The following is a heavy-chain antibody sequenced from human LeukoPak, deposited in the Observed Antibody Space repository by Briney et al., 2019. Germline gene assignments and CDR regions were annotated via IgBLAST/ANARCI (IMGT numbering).Heavy chain of an antibody. CDR1: GFTFSNAW. J-gene: IGHJ4*02. CDR2: IKSKTDGGTT. V-gene: IGHV3-15*07. Sequence: GGSLRLSCAASGFTFSNAWMNWVRQAPGKGLEWVGRIKSKTDGGTTDYVAPVKGRFTISRDDSKNTLYLQMNSLKTEDTAVYYCTTAYYYDSSGYHPFDYWGQGTLVTVSS. D-gene: IGHD3-22*01. CDR3: TTAYYYDSSGYHPFDY.